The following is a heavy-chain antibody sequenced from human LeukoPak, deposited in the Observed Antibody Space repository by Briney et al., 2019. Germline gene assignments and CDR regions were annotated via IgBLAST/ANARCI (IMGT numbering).Heavy chain of an antibody. CDR1: GYTFTGYY. J-gene: IGHJ4*02. Sequence: GASVKVSCKASGYTFTGYYMHWVRQAPGQGLEWMGWVNPNNGGTNYAQKFQGRVTMTRDTSINTGYKELSRLRSDDTAVYYCATAPRYSSSRPPFDYWGQGTLVTVSS. CDR2: VNPNNGGT. V-gene: IGHV1-2*02. CDR3: ATAPRYSSSRPPFDY. D-gene: IGHD6-13*01.